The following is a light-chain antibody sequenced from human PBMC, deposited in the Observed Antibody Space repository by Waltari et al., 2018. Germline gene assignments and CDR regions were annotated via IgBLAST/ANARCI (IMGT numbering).Light chain of an antibody. CDR1: SSDVGGYNY. V-gene: IGLV2-14*01. CDR3: SSYTSSSTRVV. CDR2: QVS. Sequence: QSALTQPAPVSGSPGQSITMSCTGSSSDVGGYNYVPWYQQHPGKAPKLMIYQVSNRPSGVSNRFSGSKSGNTASLTISGLQAEDEADYYCSSYTSSSTRVVFGGGTKLTVL. J-gene: IGLJ2*01.